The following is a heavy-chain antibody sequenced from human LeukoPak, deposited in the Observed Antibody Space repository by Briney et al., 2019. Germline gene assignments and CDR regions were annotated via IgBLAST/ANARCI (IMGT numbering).Heavy chain of an antibody. V-gene: IGHV4-59*08. J-gene: IGHJ4*02. CDR3: ARTIPYSSSWYFDY. CDR1: GGSISSYY. D-gene: IGHD6-13*01. CDR2: IYYSGST. Sequence: PSETLSLTCTVSGGSISSYYWSWIRQPPGKGLEWIGYIYYSGSTNYNPSLKSRVTISVDTSKNQFSLKLSSVTAADTAVYYCARTIPYSSSWYFDYWGQGTLVTVSS.